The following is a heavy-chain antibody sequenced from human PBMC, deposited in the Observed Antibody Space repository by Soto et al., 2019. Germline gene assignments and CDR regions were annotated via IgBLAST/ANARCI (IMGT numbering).Heavy chain of an antibody. CDR3: ARGNYYDSSGYYKYFDY. V-gene: IGHV4-31*03. CDR2: IYYSGST. D-gene: IGHD3-22*01. Sequence: SETLSLTCTVSGGSISSGGYYWSWIRQHPGKGLEWIGYIYYSGSTYYNPSLKSRVTISVDTSKNQFSLKLSSVTAADTAVYYCARGNYYDSSGYYKYFDYWGQGTLVTVS. J-gene: IGHJ4*02. CDR1: GGSISSGGYY.